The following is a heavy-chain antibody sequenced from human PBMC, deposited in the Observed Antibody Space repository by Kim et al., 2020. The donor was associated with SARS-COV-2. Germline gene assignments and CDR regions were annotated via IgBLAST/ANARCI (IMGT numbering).Heavy chain of an antibody. V-gene: IGHV4-31*03. D-gene: IGHD3-3*01. J-gene: IGHJ6*02. Sequence: SETLSLTCTVSGDSINNNGYFWTWVRHLPGTGLEWIGYVYYTGRTHYNPSLKSRVAMSIDTSNNQFSLNLTSVTAADTAVYYCARALRSDYDLLSGIPYYFYYGMDIWGQGTTVTVSS. CDR3: ARALRSDYDLLSGIPYYFYYGMDI. CDR2: VYYTGRT. CDR1: GDSINNNGYF.